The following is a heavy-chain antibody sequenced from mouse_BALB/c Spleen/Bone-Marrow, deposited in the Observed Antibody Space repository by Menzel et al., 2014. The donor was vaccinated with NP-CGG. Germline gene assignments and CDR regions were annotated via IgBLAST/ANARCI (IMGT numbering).Heavy chain of an antibody. CDR2: IWSGGNT. Sequence: QVQLQQSGPGLVQPSQSLSITCTVSGFSLTSYGVHWVRQSPGKGLEWLGVIWSGGNTDYNAAFISRLSISKDNSKSQVCLKMNSLQANDTAIYYCARNLGDGYSFAYLGQGTLVTVSA. D-gene: IGHD2-3*01. J-gene: IGHJ3*01. CDR3: ARNLGDGYSFAY. CDR1: GFSLTSYG. V-gene: IGHV2-2*02.